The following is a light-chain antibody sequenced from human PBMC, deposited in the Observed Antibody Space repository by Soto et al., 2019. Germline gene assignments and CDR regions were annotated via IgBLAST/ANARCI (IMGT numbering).Light chain of an antibody. J-gene: IGKJ4*01. V-gene: IGKV3-20*01. CDR2: GAS. CDR1: QSVNNNY. CDR3: QQYGTSPSLT. Sequence: EIVLTQSPGTLSLSPGDTATLSCRASQSVNNNYFAWYQQKPGQAPRLLIYGASSRATGIPDRFSGSGSGTDFTLTISRLEPEDFAVYYCQQYGTSPSLTFGGGTQVEIK.